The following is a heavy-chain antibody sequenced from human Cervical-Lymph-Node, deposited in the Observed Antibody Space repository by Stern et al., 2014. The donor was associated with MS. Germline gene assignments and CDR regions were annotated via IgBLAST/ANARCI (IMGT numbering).Heavy chain of an antibody. J-gene: IGHJ5*02. CDR2: IDSGGGT. CDR1: GFTVNSNY. V-gene: IGHV3-66*02. D-gene: IGHD6-19*01. CDR3: ARGWLAS. Sequence: EVQLEESGGGLVQPGGSLRLSCVVSGFTVNSNYMSWVRPAPGKGLECVSVIDSGGGTSYADSVKGRFTISRDNSKNTLYLQMNSLRPEDTAIYFCARGWLASWGQGTLVTVSS.